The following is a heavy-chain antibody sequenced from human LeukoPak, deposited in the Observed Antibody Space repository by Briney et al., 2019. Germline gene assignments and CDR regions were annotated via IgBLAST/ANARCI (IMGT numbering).Heavy chain of an antibody. D-gene: IGHD1-14*01. Sequence: SETLSLTCTVSGDSLTSYFWRWLRQPPEKGLEWIGYIHYSGSSNYNPSLKSRVTISVDTSKNQFSLRRSSVTAADTALYYSAKLKPDYADYFYIYGWGKGTTVTVSS. CDR3: AKLKPDYADYFYIYG. CDR1: GDSLTSYF. V-gene: IGHV4-59*12. J-gene: IGHJ6*03. CDR2: IHYSGSS.